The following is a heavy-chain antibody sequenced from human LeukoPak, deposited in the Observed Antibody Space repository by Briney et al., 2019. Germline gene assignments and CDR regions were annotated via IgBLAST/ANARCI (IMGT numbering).Heavy chain of an antibody. D-gene: IGHD5-12*01. V-gene: IGHV3-21*01. Sequence: PGGSLRLSCAASGFTFSSYSMNWVRQAPGKGLEWVSSISSFSNYIYYADSVKGRFTISRDNAKNSLFLHMSSLRAEDTAVYYCERRVATARDAFDIWGQGTMVTVSS. CDR2: ISSFSNYI. J-gene: IGHJ3*02. CDR3: ERRVATARDAFDI. CDR1: GFTFSSYS.